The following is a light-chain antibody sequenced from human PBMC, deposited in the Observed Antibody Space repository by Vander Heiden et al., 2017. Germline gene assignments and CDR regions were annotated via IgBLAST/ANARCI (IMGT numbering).Light chain of an antibody. Sequence: QSALTQPPSVPPSPGQAVTIPCTGTSSDVGSSNRVSWYQQPPSTAPKVIIYEVNNRPSGVPDRFSGSQSGNTASLTISGLQAEDEADYYCNSYTTSNTYVFGTGTKVTVL. V-gene: IGLV2-18*02. CDR2: EVN. CDR1: SSDVGSSNR. CDR3: NSYTTSNTYV. J-gene: IGLJ1*01.